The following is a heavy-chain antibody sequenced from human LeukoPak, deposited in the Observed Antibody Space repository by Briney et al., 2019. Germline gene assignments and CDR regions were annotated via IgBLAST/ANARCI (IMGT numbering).Heavy chain of an antibody. CDR1: GFTFSGSA. V-gene: IGHV3-21*01. CDR2: ITSGSSYI. D-gene: IGHD1-26*01. Sequence: GGSLRLSCAASGFTFSGSAMHWVRQAPGKGLEWVSSITSGSSYIYYADSVKGRFTISRDNAKNSLYLQMNSLRAEDTAVYYCARDPYSGSYGNYYYYFMDVWGKGTTVTISS. J-gene: IGHJ6*03. CDR3: ARDPYSGSYGNYYYYFMDV.